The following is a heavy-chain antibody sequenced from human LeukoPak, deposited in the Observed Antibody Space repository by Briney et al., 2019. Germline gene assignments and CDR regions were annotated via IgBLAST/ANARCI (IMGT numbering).Heavy chain of an antibody. V-gene: IGHV3-20*04. Sequence: GGSLRLSCAASGFTFDDYGMNWVRQAPGKGLEWVSGINWDGGSRGNADSVKGRFTISRDNAKNALYLQMNSLRAEDTALYYRARVLAVAGTWGYFDYWGQGTLVTVSS. CDR3: ARVLAVAGTWGYFDY. CDR1: GFTFDDYG. D-gene: IGHD6-19*01. CDR2: INWDGGSR. J-gene: IGHJ4*02.